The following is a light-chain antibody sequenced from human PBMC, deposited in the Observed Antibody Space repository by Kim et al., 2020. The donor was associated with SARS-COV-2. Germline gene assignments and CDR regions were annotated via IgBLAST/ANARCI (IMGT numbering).Light chain of an antibody. Sequence: DIQMTQSPSSLSASVGDRVTITCRASQDISRYLNWYQQKPGKAPKLLIYTASSLQSGVPSRFTGSGSETDFTLTISSLQPEDLATKDRKQNYSENGKFGQGTKVDIK. CDR1: QDISRY. CDR3: KQNYSENGK. J-gene: IGKJ1*01. CDR2: TAS. V-gene: IGKV1-39*01.